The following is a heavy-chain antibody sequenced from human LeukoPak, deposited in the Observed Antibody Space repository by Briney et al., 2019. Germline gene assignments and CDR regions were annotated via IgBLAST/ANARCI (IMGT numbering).Heavy chain of an antibody. D-gene: IGHD3-10*01. CDR3: ARMFYGSGSYNNWFDP. CDR1: GGTFSSYA. J-gene: IGHJ5*02. CDR2: IIPIFGTA. V-gene: IGHV1-69*13. Sequence: ASVKVSCTASGGTFSSYAISWVRQAPGQGLEWMGGIIPIFGTANYAQKFQGRVTITADESTSTAYMELSSLRSEDTAVYYCARMFYGSGSYNNWFDPWGQGTLVTVSS.